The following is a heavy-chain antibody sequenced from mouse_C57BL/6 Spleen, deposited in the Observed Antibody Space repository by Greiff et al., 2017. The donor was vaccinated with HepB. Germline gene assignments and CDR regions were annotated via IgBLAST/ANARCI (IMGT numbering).Heavy chain of an antibody. J-gene: IGHJ3*01. Sequence: EVKLMESGPELVKPGASVKMSCKASGYTFTDYNMHWVKQSHGKSLEWIGYINPNNGGTSYNQKFKGKATLTVNKSSSTAYMELRSLTSEDSAVYYCAREGYDGYPWFAYWGQGTLVTVSA. CDR3: AREGYDGYPWFAY. CDR2: INPNNGGT. D-gene: IGHD2-3*01. CDR1: GYTFTDYN. V-gene: IGHV1-22*01.